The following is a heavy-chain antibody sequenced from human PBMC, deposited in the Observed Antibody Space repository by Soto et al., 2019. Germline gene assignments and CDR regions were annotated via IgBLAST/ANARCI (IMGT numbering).Heavy chain of an antibody. CDR1: GYSISSGYY. J-gene: IGHJ5*02. D-gene: IGHD2-2*01. V-gene: IGHV4-38-2*02. Sequence: SETLSLTCAVSGYSISSGYYWGWIRQPPGKGLEWIGSIYHSGSTYYNPSLKSRVAISVDTSKNQFSLKLSSVTAADTAVYYCARDFCSSTSCYSEDWFDPWGQGTLVTVSS. CDR2: IYHSGST. CDR3: ARDFCSSTSCYSEDWFDP.